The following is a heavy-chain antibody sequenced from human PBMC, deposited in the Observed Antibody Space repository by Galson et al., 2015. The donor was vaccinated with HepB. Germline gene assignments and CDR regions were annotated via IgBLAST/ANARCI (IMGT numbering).Heavy chain of an antibody. D-gene: IGHD2-15*01. CDR3: ARDKATSGPHRRYLDY. CDR1: GFTFSSYG. Sequence: SLRLSCAASGFTFSSYGMHWVRQAPGKGLEWVAIIYDDGTNKYFLDSLKGRFTISRDNSKNTLYLQINSLRAEDTALYYCARDKATSGPHRRYLDYWGQGTLVTVSS. J-gene: IGHJ4*02. V-gene: IGHV3-33*01. CDR2: IYDDGTNK.